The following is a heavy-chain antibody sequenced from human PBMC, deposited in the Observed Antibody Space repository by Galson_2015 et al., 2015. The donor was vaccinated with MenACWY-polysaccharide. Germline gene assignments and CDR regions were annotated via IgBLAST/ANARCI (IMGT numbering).Heavy chain of an antibody. V-gene: IGHV3-73*01. J-gene: IGHJ6*03. D-gene: IGHD3-3*01. CDR1: GFTFSGSA. CDR3: TFPYYDFWSGYYGDYYYMDV. Sequence: SLRLSCAASGFTFSGSAMHWVRQASGKGLEWVGRIRSKANSYATAYAASVKGRFTISRDDSKNTAYLQMNSLKTEDTAVYYCTFPYYDFWSGYYGDYYYMDVWDKGTTVTVSS. CDR2: IRSKANSYAT.